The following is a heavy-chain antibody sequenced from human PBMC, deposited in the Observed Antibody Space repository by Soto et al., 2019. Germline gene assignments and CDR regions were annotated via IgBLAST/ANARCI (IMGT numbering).Heavy chain of an antibody. J-gene: IGHJ4*02. CDR3: FSDSSGWL. CDR2: IIPILGIA. CDR1: GGTISRYT. D-gene: IGHD6-19*01. V-gene: IGHV1-69*02. Sequence: QVQLVQSGAEVKKPGSSVKVSCKASGGTISRYTISWVRQAPGQGLEWMGRIIPILGIANYAQKFQGRVTITADKSTSTAYMEMSSLRSEDTAVYYCFSDSSGWLWGQGTLVTVSS.